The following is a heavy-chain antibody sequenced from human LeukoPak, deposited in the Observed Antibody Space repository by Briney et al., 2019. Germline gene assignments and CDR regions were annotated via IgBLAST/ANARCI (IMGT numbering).Heavy chain of an antibody. CDR2: IWYDGSNK. D-gene: IGHD3-10*01. Sequence: GGSLRLSCAASGFTFSSYGMHWVRQAPGKGLERVAVIWYDGSNKYYADSVKGRFTISRDNSKNTLYLQMNSLRAEDTAVYYCAREYLTMVPRYGMDVWGQGTTVTVSS. CDR3: AREYLTMVPRYGMDV. J-gene: IGHJ6*02. V-gene: IGHV3-33*01. CDR1: GFTFSSYG.